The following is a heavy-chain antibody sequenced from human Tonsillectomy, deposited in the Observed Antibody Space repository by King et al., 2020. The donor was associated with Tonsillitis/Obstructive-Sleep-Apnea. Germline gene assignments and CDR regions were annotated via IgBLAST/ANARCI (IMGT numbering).Heavy chain of an antibody. J-gene: IGHJ6*03. V-gene: IGHV3-30*01. CDR3: ARGGDQLVYYYYYYYYMDV. CDR1: GFTFSNYS. D-gene: IGHD2-2*02. CDR2: ISYDGTNK. Sequence: VQLVESGGGVVQPGRSLRLSCAASGFTFSNYSMHWVRQAPGKGLEWVAVISYDGTNKNYADSVKGRFTISRANSKHTLYLQMNSLGAADTAVYYCARGGDQLVYYYYYYYYMDVWGTGTTVTVSS.